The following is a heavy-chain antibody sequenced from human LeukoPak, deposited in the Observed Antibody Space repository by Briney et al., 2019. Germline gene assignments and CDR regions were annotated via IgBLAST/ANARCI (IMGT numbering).Heavy chain of an antibody. CDR2: IYYSGST. Sequence: PSETLSLTCAVSGGSISSGGYSWSWIRQPPGKGLEWIGYIYYSGSTYYNPSLKSRVTISVDTSKNQFSLKLSSVTAADTAVYYCARDAYDSSGYSFDYWGQGTLVTVSS. J-gene: IGHJ4*02. CDR3: ARDAYDSSGYSFDY. D-gene: IGHD3-22*01. V-gene: IGHV4-30-4*07. CDR1: GGSISSGGYS.